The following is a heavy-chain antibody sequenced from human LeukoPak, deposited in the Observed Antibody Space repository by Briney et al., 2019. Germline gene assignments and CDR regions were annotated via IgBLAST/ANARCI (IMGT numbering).Heavy chain of an antibody. D-gene: IGHD5-24*01. CDR1: GYTFTGYY. V-gene: IGHV1-18*04. CDR2: ISAYNGNT. J-gene: IGHJ4*02. CDR3: ARGGADGRWLQIDY. Sequence: ASVKVSCKASGYTFTGYYVHWVRQAPGQGLEWMGWISAYNGNTNYAQKLQGRVTMTADTSTSTAYMELRSLRSDDTAVYYCARGGADGRWLQIDYWGQGTLVTVSS.